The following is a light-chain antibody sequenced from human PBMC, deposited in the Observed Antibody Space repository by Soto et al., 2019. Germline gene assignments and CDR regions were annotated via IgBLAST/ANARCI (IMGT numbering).Light chain of an antibody. CDR1: QTISTW. CDR3: QQYNSYPWT. J-gene: IGKJ1*01. Sequence: IQMTQSPSTLSAFVGDRVTFTCRASQTISTWLAWYQQKPGEAPKLLIYKASTLEVGVPSRFSASGSGTEFTLTINTLQPADFATYYCQQYNSYPWTFGQGTKV. V-gene: IGKV1-5*03. CDR2: KAS.